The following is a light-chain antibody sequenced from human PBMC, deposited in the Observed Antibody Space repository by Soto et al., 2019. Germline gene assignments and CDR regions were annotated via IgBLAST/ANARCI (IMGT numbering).Light chain of an antibody. J-gene: IGLJ2*01. V-gene: IGLV2-11*01. CDR2: DVS. CDR3: CSYAGSYTLV. Sequence: QSALTQPRSVSGSPGQSVTISCTGTSSDVGGYNYVSWYQQHPGKAPKLMIYDVSKRPSGVPDRFSGSKSGNTASLTISGIQAEDEAAYYCCSYAGSYTLVFGGGTKVTVL. CDR1: SSDVGGYNY.